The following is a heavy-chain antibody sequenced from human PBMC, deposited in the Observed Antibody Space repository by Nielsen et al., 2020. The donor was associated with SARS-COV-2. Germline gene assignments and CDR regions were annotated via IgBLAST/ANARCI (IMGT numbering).Heavy chain of an antibody. D-gene: IGHD4-23*01. CDR1: GFTFSSYG. CDR2: ISYDGSNK. Sequence: GSLKISCAASGFTFSSYGMHWVRQAPGKGLEWVAVISYDGSNKYYADSVKGRFTISRDNSKNTLYLQMNSLRAEDTAVYYCAKDGGYGGNSGGFDPWGQGTLVTVSS. J-gene: IGHJ5*02. V-gene: IGHV3-30*18. CDR3: AKDGGYGGNSGGFDP.